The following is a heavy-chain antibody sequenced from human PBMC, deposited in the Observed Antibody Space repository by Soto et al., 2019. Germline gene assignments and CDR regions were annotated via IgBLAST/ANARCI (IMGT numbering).Heavy chain of an antibody. CDR2: ISWNSGSI. J-gene: IGHJ1*01. CDR3: VKDESINWYSGHFRH. D-gene: IGHD6-13*01. CDR1: GFTFDDYA. Sequence: GGSLRLSCAASGFTFDDYAMHWVRQVPGKGLEWVSGISWNSGSIGYGDSVKGRFAISRDNAKNSLHLQMNSLSAEDTAFYYCVKDESINWYSGHFRHWGQGTLVTVSS. V-gene: IGHV3-9*01.